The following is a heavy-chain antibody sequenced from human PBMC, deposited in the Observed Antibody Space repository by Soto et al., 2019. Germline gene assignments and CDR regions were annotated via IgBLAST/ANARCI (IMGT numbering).Heavy chain of an antibody. V-gene: IGHV1-46*01. CDR3: AYSYGWGLDYYYYMDV. D-gene: IGHD5-18*01. J-gene: IGHJ6*03. CDR2: INPSGGST. Sequence: ASVKVSCKASGYTFTSYYMHWMRQAPGQGLEWMGIINPSGGSTSYAQKFQGRVTMTRDTSTSSVYMELSSLRSEDTAVYYCAYSYGWGLDYYYYMDVWGKGTTVTVSS. CDR1: GYTFTSYY.